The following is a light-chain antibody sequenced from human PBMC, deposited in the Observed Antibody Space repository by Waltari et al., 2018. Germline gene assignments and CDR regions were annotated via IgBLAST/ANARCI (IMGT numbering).Light chain of an antibody. J-gene: IGKJ4*01. V-gene: IGKV3-20*01. CDR2: GAS. CDR3: QQYGSLLT. CDR1: QSVTSSD. Sequence: EIVLTQSPGTLSFSPGERATLSCRAIQSVTSSDLAWYQQKPGQAPSLRSYGASSRATGIPDRFSGSGSGTDFTLTISRLEPEDFAVYYCQQYGSLLTFGGGTRVEIQ.